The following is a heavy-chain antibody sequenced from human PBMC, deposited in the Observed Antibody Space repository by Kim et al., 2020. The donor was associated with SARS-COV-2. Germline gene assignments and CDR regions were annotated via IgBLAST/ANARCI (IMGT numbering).Heavy chain of an antibody. Sequence: SETLSLTCTVSGGSVGSGSYYWKWIRQPPGRGLEWSAFIYYSGSTNYNPSLKSRVIISLDTSKNQFSLKLSSVTAADTAVYYCARGYCSGGNCYYFDYWGQGTLVTVSS. J-gene: IGHJ4*02. CDR1: GGSVGSGSYY. CDR2: IYYSGST. D-gene: IGHD2-15*01. CDR3: ARGYCSGGNCYYFDY. V-gene: IGHV4-61*01.